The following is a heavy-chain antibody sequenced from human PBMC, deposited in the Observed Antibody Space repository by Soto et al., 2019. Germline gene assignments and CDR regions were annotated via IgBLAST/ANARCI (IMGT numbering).Heavy chain of an antibody. Sequence: SVKVSCKASGGTFSSYAISWVRQAPGQGLEWMGGIIPIFGTANYAQKFQGRVTITADESTSTAYMELSSLRSEDTAVYYCAGYYYDSSGYYSGDAFDIWGQGTMVT. J-gene: IGHJ3*02. CDR1: GGTFSSYA. CDR3: AGYYYDSSGYYSGDAFDI. V-gene: IGHV1-69*13. D-gene: IGHD3-22*01. CDR2: IIPIFGTA.